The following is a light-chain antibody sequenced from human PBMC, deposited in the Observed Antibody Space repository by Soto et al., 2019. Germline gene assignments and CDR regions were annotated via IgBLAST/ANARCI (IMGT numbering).Light chain of an antibody. CDR3: SSYTSSRIDYV. CDR1: SSDVGGYNY. CDR2: EVS. V-gene: IGLV2-14*01. J-gene: IGLJ1*01. Sequence: QSALTQPASVSGSPGQSITISCTGTSSDVGGYNYVSWYQQHPGKAPKLMIYEVSNRPSGVSNRFSGSKSGNTASLTISGLQAEYEAEYYCSSYTSSRIDYVFGTGTKLTVL.